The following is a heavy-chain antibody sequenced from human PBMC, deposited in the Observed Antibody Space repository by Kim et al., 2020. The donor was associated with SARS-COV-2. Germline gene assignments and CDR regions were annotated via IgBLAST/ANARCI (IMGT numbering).Heavy chain of an antibody. CDR2: ISGSGGST. V-gene: IGHV3-23*01. D-gene: IGHD6-13*01. Sequence: GGSLRLSCAASGFTFSSYAMSWVRQAPGKGLEWVSAISGSGGSTYYADSVKGRFTISRDNSKNTLYLQMNSLRAEDTAVYYCATSNFYPDDNMGTRISIAAAGTFLPDVWGQGTTVTVSS. CDR1: GFTFSSYA. J-gene: IGHJ6*02. CDR3: ATSNFYPDDNMGTRISIAAAGTFLPDV.